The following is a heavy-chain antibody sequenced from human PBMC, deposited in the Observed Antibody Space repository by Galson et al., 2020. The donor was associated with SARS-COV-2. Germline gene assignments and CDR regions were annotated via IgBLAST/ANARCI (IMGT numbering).Heavy chain of an antibody. J-gene: IGHJ5*02. CDR2: IYYSGST. CDR1: GGSISSSSYY. D-gene: IGHD6-13*01. V-gene: IGHV4-39*01. CDR3: ARRARQLVSNWFDP. Sequence: PSETLSLTCTVSGGSISSSSYYWGWIRQPPGKGLEWIGSIYYSGSTYYNPSLKSRVTISVDTSKNQFSLKLSSVTAADTAVYYCARRARQLVSNWFDPWGQGTLVTVSS.